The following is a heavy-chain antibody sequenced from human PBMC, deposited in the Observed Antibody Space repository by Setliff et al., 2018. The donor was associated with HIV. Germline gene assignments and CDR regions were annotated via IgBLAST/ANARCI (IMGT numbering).Heavy chain of an antibody. J-gene: IGHJ4*02. CDR1: GYTFTDYY. Sequence: ASVKVSCKASGYTFTDYYMHWVQQAPGKGLEWMGRVDPEDGETIYAEKFQGRVTITADTSIDTAYMELSSLRSEDTAVYYCATAPTMKVVYSGFWGQGTLVTVSS. V-gene: IGHV1-69-2*01. CDR3: ATAPTMKVVYSGF. D-gene: IGHD3-22*01. CDR2: VDPEDGET.